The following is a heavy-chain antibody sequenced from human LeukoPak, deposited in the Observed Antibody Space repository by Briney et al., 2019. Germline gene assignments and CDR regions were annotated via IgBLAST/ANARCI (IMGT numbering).Heavy chain of an antibody. CDR1: GYTFTSYY. J-gene: IGHJ4*02. Sequence: ASVKVSCKASGYTFTSYYMHWVRQAPGQGLEWMGIINPSGGSTSYAQKFQGRVTMTRDMSTSTVYIELSSLRSEDTAVYYCARAQLHRPYYFDYWGQGTLVTVSS. V-gene: IGHV1-46*01. CDR2: INPSGGST. D-gene: IGHD2-2*01. CDR3: ARAQLHRPYYFDY.